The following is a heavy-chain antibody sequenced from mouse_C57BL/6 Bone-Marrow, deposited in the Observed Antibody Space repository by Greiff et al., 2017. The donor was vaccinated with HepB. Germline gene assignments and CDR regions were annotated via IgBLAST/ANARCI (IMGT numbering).Heavy chain of an antibody. CDR1: GYAFTNYL. Sequence: QVQLQQSGAELVRPGTSVKVSCKASGYAFTNYLIEWVKQRPGQGLEWIGVINPGSGGTNYNEKFKGKATLTADKSSSTAYMQLSSLTSEDSAVYFCARDSSGGYFDDWGQGTTLTVSS. CDR3: ARDSSGGYFDD. D-gene: IGHD3-2*02. J-gene: IGHJ2*01. V-gene: IGHV1-54*01. CDR2: INPGSGGT.